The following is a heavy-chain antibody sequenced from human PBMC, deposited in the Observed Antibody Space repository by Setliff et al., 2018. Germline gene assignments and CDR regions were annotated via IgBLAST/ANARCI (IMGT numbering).Heavy chain of an antibody. CDR1: GGSFSGYY. D-gene: IGHD2-8*02. J-gene: IGHJ4*02. CDR3: TVYNTGSSKDHY. V-gene: IGHV4-34*01. Sequence: SETLSLTCAVYGGSFSGYYWSWIRQPPGKGLEWIGEINHSGSTNYNPSLKSRVTISVDTSKNQFSLKLSSVTAADTALYYCTVYNTGSSKDHYWGQGTPVTISS. CDR2: INHSGST.